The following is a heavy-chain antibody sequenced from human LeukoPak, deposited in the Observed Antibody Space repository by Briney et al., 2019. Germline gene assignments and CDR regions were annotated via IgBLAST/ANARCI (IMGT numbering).Heavy chain of an antibody. J-gene: IGHJ4*02. CDR3: AKDSRIAAAGSYFDY. CDR1: GFTFSSYA. Sequence: GGSLRLSCSASGFTFSSYAMHWVRQAPGKGLEYVSAISSNGGSTYYADSVKGRFTISRDNSKNTLYLQMNSLRAEDTAVYYCAKDSRIAAAGSYFDYWGQGTLVTVSS. CDR2: ISSNGGST. D-gene: IGHD6-13*01. V-gene: IGHV3-64*04.